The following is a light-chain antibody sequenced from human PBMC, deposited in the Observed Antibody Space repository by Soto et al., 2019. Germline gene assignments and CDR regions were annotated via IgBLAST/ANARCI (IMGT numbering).Light chain of an antibody. CDR2: GAS. J-gene: IGKJ5*01. V-gene: IGKV3-20*01. CDR3: HQHGRPPPTIT. CDR1: QSVSSSY. Sequence: EIVLTQSPGTLSLSPGERATLSCRASQSVSSSYLAWYQQKPGQAPRLLIYGASSRATGIPDRFSGRGSGTDFTLTISRLEPEDCAVYYCHQHGRPPPTITFGQGTRPEIK.